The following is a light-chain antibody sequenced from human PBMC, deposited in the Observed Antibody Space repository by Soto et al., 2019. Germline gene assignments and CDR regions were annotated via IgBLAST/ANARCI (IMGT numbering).Light chain of an antibody. CDR1: QSVSSY. CDR2: DAS. Sequence: EIVLTQSPVTLSLSPGERATLSCRASQSVSSYLAWYQQKPGQAPRLLIYDASNRATGIPARFSGSGSGTDFTLTISSLEPEDFAVYYCQQRGTFGQGTKVDIK. J-gene: IGKJ1*01. CDR3: QQRGT. V-gene: IGKV3-11*01.